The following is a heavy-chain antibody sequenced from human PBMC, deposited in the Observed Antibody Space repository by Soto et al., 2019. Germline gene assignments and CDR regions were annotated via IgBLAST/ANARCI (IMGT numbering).Heavy chain of an antibody. CDR1: GFTFSVYS. D-gene: IGHD6-25*01. V-gene: IGHV3-21*01. J-gene: IGHJ4*02. CDR2: VSKSDYT. Sequence: GGSLRLSCAASGFTFSVYSMNWVRQAPGKGLEWVSSVSKSDYTYYSESVKGRFTVSRDNAKNSVSLQMNNLRAEDTAVYYCAREDSIIIPAAADFWGQGT. CDR3: AREDSIIIPAAADF.